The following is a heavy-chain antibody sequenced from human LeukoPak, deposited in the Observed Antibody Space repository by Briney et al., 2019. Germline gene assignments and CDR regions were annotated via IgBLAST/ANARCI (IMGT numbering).Heavy chain of an antibody. Sequence: ASGTLSCKAAGATFTSYAISWVRLAPGQGIEWMGGIIPIFGTANYAQKFQGRVTITADESTSTAYMELSSLRSEDTAVYYCARDRGWLVPSYYYYYMDVWGKGTTVTVSS. CDR1: GATFTSYA. D-gene: IGHD6-19*01. CDR3: ARDRGWLVPSYYYYYMDV. J-gene: IGHJ6*03. CDR2: IIPIFGTA. V-gene: IGHV1-69*01.